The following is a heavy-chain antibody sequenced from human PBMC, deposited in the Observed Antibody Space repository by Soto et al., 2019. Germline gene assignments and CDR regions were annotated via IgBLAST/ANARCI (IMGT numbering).Heavy chain of an antibody. CDR1: GGSISSHY. CDR2: MYNTGST. J-gene: IGHJ6*02. Sequence: SETQSLTCTVSGGSISSHYWIWILQPPGKGLEWIGYMYNTGSTVYNPSFKSRVTISVDTSKNQFSLKLNSVTAADAAVYYCARDLWGYCGTDCYPLDVWGQGTTVTVSS. CDR3: ARDLWGYCGTDCYPLDV. D-gene: IGHD2-21*02. V-gene: IGHV4-59*11.